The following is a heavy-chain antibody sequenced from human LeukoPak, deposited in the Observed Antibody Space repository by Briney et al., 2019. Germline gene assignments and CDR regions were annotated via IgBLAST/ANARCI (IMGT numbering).Heavy chain of an antibody. CDR3: ARGEAVAEYYFDY. CDR2: IYYSGST. Sequence: PSETLSLTCIVSGGSISSYYWSWIRQPPGKGLEWIGYIYYSGSTNYNPSLKSRVTISVDTSKNQFSLKLSSVTAADTAVYYCARGEAVAEYYFDYWGQGTLVTVSS. V-gene: IGHV4-59*01. CDR1: GGSISSYY. J-gene: IGHJ4*02. D-gene: IGHD6-19*01.